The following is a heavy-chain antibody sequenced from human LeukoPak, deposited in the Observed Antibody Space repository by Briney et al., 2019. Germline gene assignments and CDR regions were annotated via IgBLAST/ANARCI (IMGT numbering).Heavy chain of an antibody. Sequence: ASVKVSCKASGYTFTSYDINWVRQATGQGLEWMGWMNPNSGNTGYAQKFQGRVTMTRNTSISTAYMELSSLRYEDTAVYYCARAEGYYDSSGYYHFDYWGQGTLVTVSS. D-gene: IGHD3-22*01. CDR2: MNPNSGNT. CDR1: GYTFTSYD. J-gene: IGHJ4*02. V-gene: IGHV1-8*01. CDR3: ARAEGYYDSSGYYHFDY.